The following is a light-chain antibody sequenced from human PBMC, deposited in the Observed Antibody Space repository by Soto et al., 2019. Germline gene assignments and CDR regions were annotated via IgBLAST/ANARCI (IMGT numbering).Light chain of an antibody. Sequence: QSALTQPRSVSGSPGQSVTISCTGTSSDVGGYNYVSWHQQHPGKAPKLMIYDVSNRPSGVPDRFSGSKSGNTASLTISGLHAEDAADYYCCSYAGSYSYVFGTGTKVTVL. CDR2: DVS. CDR1: SSDVGGYNY. J-gene: IGLJ1*01. V-gene: IGLV2-11*01. CDR3: CSYAGSYSYV.